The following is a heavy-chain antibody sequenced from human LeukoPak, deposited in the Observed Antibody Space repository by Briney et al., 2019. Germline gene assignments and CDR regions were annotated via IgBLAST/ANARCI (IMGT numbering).Heavy chain of an antibody. CDR3: TRVRGGAGFDY. D-gene: IGHD3-10*01. J-gene: IGHJ4*02. V-gene: IGHV3-49*04. CDR1: GFTFGDYA. CDR2: IRSKAYSGTT. Sequence: GGSLRLSCTASGFTFGDYAMSWVRQAPGKGLEWVGFIRSKAYSGTTEYAASVKGRFTISRDDSKSIAYLQMNSLKTEDTAVYYCTRVRGGAGFDYWGQGTLVTVSS.